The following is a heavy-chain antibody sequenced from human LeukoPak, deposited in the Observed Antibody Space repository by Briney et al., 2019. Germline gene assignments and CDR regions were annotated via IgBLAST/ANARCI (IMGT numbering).Heavy chain of an antibody. V-gene: IGHV4-61*01. CDR2: IYYSGST. CDR1: GGSVSSGSYY. CDR3: ARGGSYYYGSGSYSRSLFDY. J-gene: IGHJ4*02. D-gene: IGHD3-10*01. Sequence: SETLSLTCTVSGGSVSSGSYYWSWIRQPPGKGLEWIGYIYYSGSTNYDPSLKSRVTISVDTSKNQFSLKLSSVTAADTAAYYCARGGSYYYGSGSYSRSLFDYWGQGTLVTVSS.